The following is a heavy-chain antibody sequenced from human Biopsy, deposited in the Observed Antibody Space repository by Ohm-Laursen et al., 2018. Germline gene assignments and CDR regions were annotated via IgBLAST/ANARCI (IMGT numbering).Heavy chain of an antibody. J-gene: IGHJ4*02. Sequence: PGTLSLTCRVSGGSIDSYYWNWIRQPPGKGLEWIGYIHYSGTTNSNPSLKSRVTMSVDTSKNQFSLKLSSLTAADTAVYYCARGGYYDHSGCEVDYWGQGTLVTVSA. D-gene: IGHD3-22*01. CDR3: ARGGYYDHSGCEVDY. CDR2: IHYSGTT. CDR1: GGSIDSYY. V-gene: IGHV4-59*01.